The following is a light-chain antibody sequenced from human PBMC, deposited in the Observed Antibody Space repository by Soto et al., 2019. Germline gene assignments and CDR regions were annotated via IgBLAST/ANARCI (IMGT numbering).Light chain of an antibody. Sequence: DIQMTQSPSTLSASVGGRVTITCRASQNIGSWLAWYQQKPGKAPKLLIYKTSTLESGVPSRFSGSGSGTEFTFTISSLQPDDFATYYCQQYNTYSRTFGQGTKVDIK. CDR3: QQYNTYSRT. J-gene: IGKJ1*01. CDR1: QNIGSW. CDR2: KTS. V-gene: IGKV1-5*03.